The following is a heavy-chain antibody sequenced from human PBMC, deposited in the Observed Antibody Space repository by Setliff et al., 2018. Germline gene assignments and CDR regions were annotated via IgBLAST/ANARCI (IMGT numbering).Heavy chain of an antibody. CDR1: GGSFSGYY. J-gene: IGHJ5*02. CDR2: INHSGST. Sequence: SETLSLTCAVYGGSFSGYYWSWIRQPPGKGLEWIGEINHSGSTNYNPSLKSRVTISVDTSKNQFSLKLSSVTAADTAVYYCARGVYCSSTSCSPGPNWFDPWGQGTLVTVSS. V-gene: IGHV4-34*01. D-gene: IGHD2-2*01. CDR3: ARGVYCSSTSCSPGPNWFDP.